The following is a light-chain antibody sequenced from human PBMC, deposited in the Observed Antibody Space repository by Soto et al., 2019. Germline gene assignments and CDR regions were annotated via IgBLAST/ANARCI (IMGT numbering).Light chain of an antibody. J-gene: IGKJ4*01. CDR2: DAS. V-gene: IGKV3-11*01. CDR3: QQYHHWPVP. CDR1: QSVSSY. Sequence: EIVLPKSRAILYLSTVEMATLSCRASQSVSSYLAWYQQKPGQAPRLLIYDASNRATGIPARFSGSGSGTDFTLTIDSLQSEDVAVYYCQQYHHWPVPFGGGAKVDIK.